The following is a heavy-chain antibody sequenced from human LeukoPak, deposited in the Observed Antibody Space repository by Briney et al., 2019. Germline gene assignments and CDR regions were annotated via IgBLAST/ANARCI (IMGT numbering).Heavy chain of an antibody. D-gene: IGHD1-14*01. CDR2: INPNSGGT. Sequence: ASVKVSCKASGYTFTGYYMRWVRQAPGQGLEWMGWINPNSGGTNYAQKFQGRVTMTRDTSISTAYMELSRLRSDDTAVYYCARSNRPQPEHAENWFDPWGQGTLVTVSS. CDR3: ARSNRPQPEHAENWFDP. V-gene: IGHV1-2*02. J-gene: IGHJ5*02. CDR1: GYTFTGYY.